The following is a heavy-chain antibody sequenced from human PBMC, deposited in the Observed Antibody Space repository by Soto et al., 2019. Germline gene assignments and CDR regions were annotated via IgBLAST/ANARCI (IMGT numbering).Heavy chain of an antibody. V-gene: IGHV1-69*13. CDR3: ARVRRSSPNAGNYYYYGMDV. D-gene: IGHD6-13*01. CDR1: GGTFSSYA. J-gene: IGHJ6*02. CDR2: IIPIFGTA. Sequence: ASVKVSCKASGGTFSSYAISWVRQAPGQGLEWMGGIIPIFGTANYAQKFQGRVTITADESTSTAYMELSSLRSEDTAVYYCARVRRSSPNAGNYYYYGMDVWGQGTTVTVSS.